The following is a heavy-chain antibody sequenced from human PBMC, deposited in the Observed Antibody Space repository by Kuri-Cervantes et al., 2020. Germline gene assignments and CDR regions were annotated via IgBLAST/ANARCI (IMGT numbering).Heavy chain of an antibody. J-gene: IGHJ4*02. CDR1: GFTFSSYS. D-gene: IGHD3-16*02. CDR3: ARDVITFGGVIVTFDY. CDR2: ISSSSSYI. V-gene: IGHV3-21*01. Sequence: GGSLRLSCAASGFTFSSYSMNWVRQAPGKGLEWVSSISSSSSYIYYADSVKGRFTISRDNAKNSLYLQMNSLRAEDTAVYYCARDVITFGGVIVTFDYWGQGTLVTVSS.